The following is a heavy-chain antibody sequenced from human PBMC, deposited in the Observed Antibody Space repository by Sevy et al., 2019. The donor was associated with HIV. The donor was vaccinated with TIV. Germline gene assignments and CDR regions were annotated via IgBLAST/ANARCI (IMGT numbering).Heavy chain of an antibody. CDR2: FDPEDGET. J-gene: IGHJ4*02. Sequence: ASVKVSCKVSGKTLSQLSMHWVRQAPGKGLEWLGTFDPEDGETRYAQKLQGRVTMTEDTSTDTAYMELTSLRSEDTALYYCATTKDYYESSGSPFDYWGQGTLVTVSS. CDR3: ATTKDYYESSGSPFDY. CDR1: GKTLSQLS. D-gene: IGHD3-22*01. V-gene: IGHV1-24*01.